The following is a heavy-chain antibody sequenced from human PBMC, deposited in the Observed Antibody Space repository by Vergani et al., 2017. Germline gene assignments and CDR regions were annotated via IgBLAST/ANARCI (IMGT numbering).Heavy chain of an antibody. CDR1: GGYFSGYY. CDR3: ARGRYCSGGSCYFDY. Sequence: QVQLQQWGAGLLKPSETLSLTCAVYGGYFSGYYWSWIRQPPGKGLEWIGEINHSGSTNYNPSLKSLVTISVDTSKNQFSLKLSSVTAADTAVYYCARGRYCSGGSCYFDYWGQGTLVTVSS. V-gene: IGHV4-34*01. D-gene: IGHD2-15*01. CDR2: INHSGST. J-gene: IGHJ4*02.